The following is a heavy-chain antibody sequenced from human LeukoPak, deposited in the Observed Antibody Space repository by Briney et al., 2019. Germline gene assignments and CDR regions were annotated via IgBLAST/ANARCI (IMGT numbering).Heavy chain of an antibody. J-gene: IGHJ4*02. V-gene: IGHV4-39*01. CDR2: IYYSGST. CDR3: ARNPSDPDYDDVWRSYRTYYFDY. CDR1: GGSISSSSYY. Sequence: SETLSLTCTVSGGSISSSSYYWVWIRQPPGKGLEWIGSIYYSGSTYYNPSLKSRVTISVDTSKNQFSLKLSSVTAADTAVYYCARNPSDPDYDDVWRSYRTYYFDYWGQGTLVTVSS. D-gene: IGHD3-16*02.